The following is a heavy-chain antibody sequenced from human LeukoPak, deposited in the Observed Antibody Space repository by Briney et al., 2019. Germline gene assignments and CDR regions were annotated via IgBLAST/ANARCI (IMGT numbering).Heavy chain of an antibody. V-gene: IGHV3-7*01. J-gene: IGHJ4*02. Sequence: GGSLRLSCAASGFNFKNYWMTWVRQAPGRGLEWVAKIKQDRSEKDYVDSVKGRFTISRDNAKNSLYLQMNSLRADDTAVYYCAAYQSLGFWGQGTLVTVSS. CDR3: AAYQSLGF. CDR1: GFNFKNYW. CDR2: IKQDRSEK. D-gene: IGHD2-2*01.